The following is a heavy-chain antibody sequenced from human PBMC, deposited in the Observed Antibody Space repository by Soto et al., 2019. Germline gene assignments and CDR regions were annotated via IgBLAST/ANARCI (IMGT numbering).Heavy chain of an antibody. CDR1: GYSFTTYN. V-gene: IGHV1-46*03. D-gene: IGHD2-2*01. Sequence: QVQLVQSGAEVKKPGASVKVSCKASGYSFTTYNIHWVRQAPGQGLDWMGIVNPRSGSTVYAQRFQGRVTMTGDTSTSTVYMELIGLRSDDTAVYYCARSVVPATMRGGFDPWGQGTLVTVSS. J-gene: IGHJ5*02. CDR3: ARSVVPATMRGGFDP. CDR2: VNPRSGST.